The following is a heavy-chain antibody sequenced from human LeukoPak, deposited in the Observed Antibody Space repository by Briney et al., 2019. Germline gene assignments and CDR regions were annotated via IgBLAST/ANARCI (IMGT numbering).Heavy chain of an antibody. V-gene: IGHV3-9*01. Sequence: GGSLRLSCAASGFTFDDYAMHWVRQAPGKGLEWVSGISWNSGSIGYADSVKGRFTISRDNAKNSLYLQMNSLRAEDTALYYSANVPNYSSSWYLNYWGQGTLVTVSS. J-gene: IGHJ4*02. D-gene: IGHD6-13*01. CDR1: GFTFDDYA. CDR3: ANVPNYSSSWYLNY. CDR2: ISWNSGSI.